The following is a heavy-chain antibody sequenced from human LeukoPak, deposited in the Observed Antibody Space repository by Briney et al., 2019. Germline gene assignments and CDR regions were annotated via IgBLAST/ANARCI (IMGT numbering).Heavy chain of an antibody. V-gene: IGHV3-23*01. J-gene: IGHJ6*02. CDR2: ISGSGGST. Sequence: HPGGSLRLSCAASGFTFSSYAMSWVRQAPGKGLEWVSAISGSGGSTYYADSVKGRFTISRDNSKNTLYLQMNSLRAEDTAVYYCAKGSVAGRGIYYYYYYGMDVWGQGTTVTVSS. D-gene: IGHD6-19*01. CDR1: GFTFSSYA. CDR3: AKGSVAGRGIYYYYYYGMDV.